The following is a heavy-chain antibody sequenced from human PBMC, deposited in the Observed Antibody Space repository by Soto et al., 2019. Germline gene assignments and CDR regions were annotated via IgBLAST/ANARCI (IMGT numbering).Heavy chain of an antibody. Sequence: PGGSLRLSCAASGFTFSSYAMHWVRQAPGKGLEWVAVISYDGSNKYYADSVKGRFTISRDNSKNTLYLQMNSLRAEDTAVYYCARVAWGYDSSGYYFDYWGQGTLVTGSS. CDR2: ISYDGSNK. J-gene: IGHJ4*02. CDR1: GFTFSSYA. D-gene: IGHD3-22*01. CDR3: ARVAWGYDSSGYYFDY. V-gene: IGHV3-30-3*01.